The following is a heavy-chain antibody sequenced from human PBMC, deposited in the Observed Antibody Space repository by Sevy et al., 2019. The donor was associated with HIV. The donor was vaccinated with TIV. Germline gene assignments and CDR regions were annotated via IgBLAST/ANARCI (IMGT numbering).Heavy chain of an antibody. J-gene: IGHJ4*02. CDR3: ARALADWGSFHYSS. CDR1: GFTFATYW. V-gene: IGHV3-7*01. Sequence: GGSLRLSCAASGFTFATYWMTWVRKAPGKGLEWVAYIKQDGTDKYYVDSVRGRFTMSRDNGKNSLYLQMSSLRAEDTAVYFCARALADWGSFHYSSWGRGTLVTVSS. D-gene: IGHD3-16*02. CDR2: IKQDGTDK.